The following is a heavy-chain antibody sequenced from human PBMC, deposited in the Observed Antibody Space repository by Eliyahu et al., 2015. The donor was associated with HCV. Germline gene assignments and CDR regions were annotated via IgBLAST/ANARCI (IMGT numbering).Heavy chain of an antibody. V-gene: IGHV1-46*01. J-gene: IGHJ4*02. Sequence: QVQPVQSGAEVKKPGASVKISCKASGYTLSDFYFHWVRQAPGQGLEWMGILNPSGNNATYAQNFQGRVTMTGDTSTNTLYMAVTNLRNEDTAVYYCVRANDQDFDSWGQGTLVTVSS. D-gene: IGHD1-1*01. CDR1: GYTLSDFY. CDR2: LNPSGNNA. CDR3: VRANDQDFDS.